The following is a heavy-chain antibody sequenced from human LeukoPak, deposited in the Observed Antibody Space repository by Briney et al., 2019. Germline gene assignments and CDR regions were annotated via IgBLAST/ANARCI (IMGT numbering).Heavy chain of an antibody. J-gene: IGHJ3*02. CDR3: ARAGGIAVAGGINPDAFDI. V-gene: IGHV3-13*01. Sequence: HPGGSLRLSCAASGFTLSTYDMHWVRQATGKGLEWVSGIDIPGNTYYPDSVKGRFTMSRESAKNSLYLQMNSLRAEDTAVYYCARAGGIAVAGGINPDAFDIWGQGTMVTASS. D-gene: IGHD6-19*01. CDR1: GFTLSTYD. CDR2: IDIPGNT.